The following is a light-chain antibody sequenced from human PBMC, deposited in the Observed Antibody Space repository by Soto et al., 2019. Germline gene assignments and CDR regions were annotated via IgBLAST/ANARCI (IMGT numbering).Light chain of an antibody. Sequence: EVVLTQSPATLSLSPGETATLSCRASQSVGSYLAWYRQKPGQAPRLLIYDASNRAAGIPARFSGSGSGTDFTLTISSLEPEDFAVYYRQQRSNWPLTFGGGTKVDIK. CDR3: QQRSNWPLT. V-gene: IGKV3-11*01. CDR2: DAS. J-gene: IGKJ4*01. CDR1: QSVGSY.